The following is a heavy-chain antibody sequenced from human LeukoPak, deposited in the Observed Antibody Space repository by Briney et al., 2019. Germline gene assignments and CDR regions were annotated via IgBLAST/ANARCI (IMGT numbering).Heavy chain of an antibody. V-gene: IGHV3-23*01. CDR3: ASTYYYDSSGYYFAFDI. J-gene: IGHJ3*02. D-gene: IGHD3-22*01. Sequence: GGSLRLSCAASGFTFSSYGMSWVRQAPGKGLEWVSAISGSGGSTYYADSVKGRFTISRDNSKNTLYLQMGSLRAEDMAVYYCASTYYYDSSGYYFAFDIWGQGTMVTVSS. CDR2: ISGSGGST. CDR1: GFTFSSYG.